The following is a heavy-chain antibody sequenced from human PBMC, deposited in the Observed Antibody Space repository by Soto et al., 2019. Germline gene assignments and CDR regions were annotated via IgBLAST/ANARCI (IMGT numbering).Heavy chain of an antibody. CDR3: VRQGIGRLHGLVDV. Sequence: SETLSLTCTVSGGSISSYYWSLIRQPPGKGLEWIGYIYYSGSTNYNPSLKSRVTISVDTSTRQVSLRLSSVTAADTAVYYCVRQGIGRLHGLVDVWGQGTTVTVSS. CDR1: GGSISSYY. CDR2: IYYSGST. D-gene: IGHD5-12*01. J-gene: IGHJ6*02. V-gene: IGHV4-59*08.